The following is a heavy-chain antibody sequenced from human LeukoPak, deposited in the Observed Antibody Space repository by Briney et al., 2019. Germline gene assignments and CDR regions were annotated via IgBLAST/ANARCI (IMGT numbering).Heavy chain of an antibody. CDR3: AKRYSSSWYYFDY. CDR1: GFTFSSCD. D-gene: IGHD6-13*01. V-gene: IGHV3-30*18. J-gene: IGHJ4*02. Sequence: QAGGSLRLSCAASGFTFSSCDMHWVRQAPGKGLEWVAVISYDGSDKYYADSVKGRFTISRDNSKNTLYLQMNSLRAEDTAVYYCAKRYSSSWYYFDYWGQGTLVTVSS. CDR2: ISYDGSDK.